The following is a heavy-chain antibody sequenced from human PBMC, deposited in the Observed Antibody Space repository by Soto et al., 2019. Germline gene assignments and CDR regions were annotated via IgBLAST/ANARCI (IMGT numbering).Heavy chain of an antibody. Sequence: EVQLVESGGGLVQPGRSLRLSCTASGFTFGDYAMSWVRQAPGKGLEWVGFIRSKAYGGTTEYAASVKGRFTISRDDSKSIAYLQMNNLKTEDTAVYYCTAGKLYPSLDFDYWGQGTLVTVSS. D-gene: IGHD2-8*01. CDR3: TAGKLYPSLDFDY. J-gene: IGHJ4*02. CDR2: IRSKAYGGTT. CDR1: GFTFGDYA. V-gene: IGHV3-49*04.